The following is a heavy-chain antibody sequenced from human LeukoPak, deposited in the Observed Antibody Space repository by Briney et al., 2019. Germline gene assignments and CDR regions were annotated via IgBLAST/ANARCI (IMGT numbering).Heavy chain of an antibody. Sequence: PSETLSLTCTVSGGSIRPYYWSWIRQSPGKGLEWIGYIHYSGSTSYNPSFKSRVTISSDTSKNQFSLKLSSVTAADTAAYYCARETYSGYGGGYFDYWGQGTLVTVPS. J-gene: IGHJ4*02. CDR2: IHYSGST. V-gene: IGHV4-59*12. D-gene: IGHD5-12*01. CDR1: GGSIRPYY. CDR3: ARETYSGYGGGYFDY.